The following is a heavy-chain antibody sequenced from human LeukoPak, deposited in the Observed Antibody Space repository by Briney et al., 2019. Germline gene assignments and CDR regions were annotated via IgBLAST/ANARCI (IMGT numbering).Heavy chain of an antibody. CDR2: IYYRGST. CDR3: AREDTAMDDAFDI. Sequence: SETLSLTCTVSGGPISNSNSYWGWIRQPPGMGLEWIGSIYYRGSTYYNPSLKGRVTVSVDTSKNRFSVKLSSVTAADTAMYYCAREDTAMDDAFDIWGQGTAVTVS. V-gene: IGHV4-39*01. D-gene: IGHD5-18*01. CDR1: GGPISNSNSY. J-gene: IGHJ3*02.